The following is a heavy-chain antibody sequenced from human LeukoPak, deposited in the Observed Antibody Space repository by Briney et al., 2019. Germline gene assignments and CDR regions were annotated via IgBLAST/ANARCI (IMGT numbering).Heavy chain of an antibody. Sequence: SETLSLTCTVSGGSISSYYWSWIRQPPGKGLEWIGYIYYSGSTNYNPSLKSRVTISVDTSKNQFSLKLSSVTAADTAVYYCARGVIVGARGGLSKGFHAFDIWGQGTMVTVSS. V-gene: IGHV4-59*01. D-gene: IGHD1-26*01. CDR1: GGSISSYY. CDR3: ARGVIVGARGGLSKGFHAFDI. J-gene: IGHJ3*02. CDR2: IYYSGST.